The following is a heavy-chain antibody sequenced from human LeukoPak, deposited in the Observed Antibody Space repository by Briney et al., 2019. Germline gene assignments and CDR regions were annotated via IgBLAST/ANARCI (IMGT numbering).Heavy chain of an antibody. V-gene: IGHV3-23*01. J-gene: IGHJ4*02. D-gene: IGHD3-10*01. CDR1: GFTFSDYA. Sequence: PGGSLRLSCAASGFTFSDYAMSWVRQAPGKGLEWVSLISGNGGNTYYADSVKGRFTVTRDNSKNTLYLQMGSLRAEDTAVYYCARRYGSETYYNPLFDYWGQGTLVTVSS. CDR2: ISGNGGNT. CDR3: ARRYGSETYYNPLFDY.